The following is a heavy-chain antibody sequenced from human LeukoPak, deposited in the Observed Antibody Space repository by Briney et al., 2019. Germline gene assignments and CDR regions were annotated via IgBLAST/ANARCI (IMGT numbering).Heavy chain of an antibody. CDR1: GFTFSTYA. D-gene: IGHD6-19*01. Sequence: GGSLRLSCAASGFTFSTYAMSWVRQAPGKGLEWVSAISGSGLSTYYADSVKGRFTISGDNSKNTLYLQMNSLRAEDTAVYYCAKDQSPKLSGYSSGCRPLDYWGQGTLVTVSS. J-gene: IGHJ4*02. V-gene: IGHV3-23*01. CDR3: AKDQSPKLSGYSSGCRPLDY. CDR2: ISGSGLST.